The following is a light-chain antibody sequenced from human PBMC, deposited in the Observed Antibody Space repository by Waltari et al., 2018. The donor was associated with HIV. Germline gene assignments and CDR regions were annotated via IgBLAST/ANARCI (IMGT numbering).Light chain of an antibody. V-gene: IGLV2-14*01. Sequence: QSVLTQPASVSGSPGQSITISCTGTSSDYNSVSWYQHHPGKAPKVIIYEVSNRPAWVSNRFSGSKSGYTASLTISGRQAEDEADYFCTSYISSSTPVFGGGTKVTVL. J-gene: IGLJ3*02. CDR3: TSYISSSTPV. CDR2: EVS. CDR1: SSDYNS.